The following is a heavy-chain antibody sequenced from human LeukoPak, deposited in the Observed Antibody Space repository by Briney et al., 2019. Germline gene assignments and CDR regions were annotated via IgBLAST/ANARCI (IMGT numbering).Heavy chain of an antibody. D-gene: IGHD4-11*01. CDR2: ISSSGSTI. V-gene: IGHV3-48*03. J-gene: IGHJ5*02. CDR1: GSTFSNYE. CDR3: ARGTVPPNWFDP. Sequence: GGSLRLSCAVSGSTFSNYEMNCVRQAPGMGLEWVSYISSSGSTIYYADSVKGRFTISRDNAKDSLYLQMNSLRADDTAVYYCARGTVPPNWFDPWGQGTLVTVSS.